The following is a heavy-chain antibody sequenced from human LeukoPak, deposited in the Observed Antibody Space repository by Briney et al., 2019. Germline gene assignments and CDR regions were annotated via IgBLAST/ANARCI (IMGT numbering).Heavy chain of an antibody. CDR1: GDTFTGYY. Sequence: ASVKVSCKASGDTFTGYYMHWVRQAPGQGLEWMGWINPNSGGTNYAQKFQGRVTMTRDTSISTAYMELSRLRSGDTAVYYCARAGTGIHLFLYHYWGQGTLVTVSS. J-gene: IGHJ4*02. V-gene: IGHV1-2*02. CDR3: ARAGTGIHLFLYHY. D-gene: IGHD1-1*01. CDR2: INPNSGGT.